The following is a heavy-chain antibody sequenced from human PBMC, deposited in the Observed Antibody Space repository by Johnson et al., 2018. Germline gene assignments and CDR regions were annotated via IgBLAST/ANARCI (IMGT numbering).Heavy chain of an antibody. V-gene: IGHV3-13*01. CDR2: IGTAGDT. D-gene: IGHD6-19*01. CDR3: ARAGDSSGWRAFDI. Sequence: VQLVQSGGGLVQPGGSLRLSCAASGFTVSSYDMHWVRQATGKGLEWVSAIGTAGDTYYPGSVKGRFTISRENAKNSLYLQMNSLRAGDTAVYYCARAGDSSGWRAFDIWGQGTMVTVSS. J-gene: IGHJ3*02. CDR1: GFTVSSYD.